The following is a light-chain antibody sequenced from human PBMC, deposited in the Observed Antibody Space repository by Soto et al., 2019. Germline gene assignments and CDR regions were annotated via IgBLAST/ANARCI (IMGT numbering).Light chain of an antibody. J-gene: IGKJ1*01. CDR2: NAS. CDR1: QSINSW. CDR3: QQYKSYWT. Sequence: DIQMTQSPSTLSASVGDRVTITCRASQSINSWLAWYQQKPGKAPKLLIYNASSLESVVPSRFSGSGSGTEFTLTISSLHPDDFATYYCQQYKSYWTYGQGTKVELK. V-gene: IGKV1-5*03.